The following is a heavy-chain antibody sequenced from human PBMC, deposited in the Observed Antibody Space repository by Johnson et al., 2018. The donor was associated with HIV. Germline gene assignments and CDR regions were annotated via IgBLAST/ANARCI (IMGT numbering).Heavy chain of an antibody. Sequence: VQLVESGGGVIRPGGSLRLSCAASGFTFDEHGMSWVRQAPGKGLEWVSYISSSGNTIYYADSVKGRFTISRDNAKNTVDLQMNSLRVDDTAVYYCVRDDGISGDAFDMWGQGTMVTVSS. J-gene: IGHJ3*02. CDR2: ISSSGNTI. CDR1: GFTFDEHG. D-gene: IGHD3-10*01. CDR3: VRDDGISGDAFDM. V-gene: IGHV3-48*04.